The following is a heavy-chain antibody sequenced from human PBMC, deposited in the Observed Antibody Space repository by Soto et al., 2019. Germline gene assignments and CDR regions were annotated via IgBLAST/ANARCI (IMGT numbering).Heavy chain of an antibody. CDR3: AKTDGYEFEY. CDR2: IYPGDSDT. Sequence: PGESLKISCKGSGYSFVSYWIAWVRQRPRKGLEWMGSIYPGDSDTTYSPSIQGQVTHSADKSSTTVYLQWNTLKASDTARYYCAKTDGYEFEYWGQGTQVTVSS. D-gene: IGHD5-18*01. J-gene: IGHJ4*02. V-gene: IGHV5-51*01. CDR1: GYSFVSYW.